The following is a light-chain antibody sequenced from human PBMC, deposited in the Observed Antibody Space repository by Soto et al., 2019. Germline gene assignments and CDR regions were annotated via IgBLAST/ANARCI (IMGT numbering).Light chain of an antibody. CDR2: EVS. CDR1: SSDIGGYNY. V-gene: IGLV2-8*02. Sequence: QSALTQPPYASRSPGQSVTLSCTGTSSDIGGYNYVSWYQQHPGKAPKFMIYEVSKRPSGVPDRFSGSKSGNTASLTVSGLLAEDEAEYYCYSYVGSNLYVFGTGTKVPVL. J-gene: IGLJ1*01. CDR3: YSYVGSNLYV.